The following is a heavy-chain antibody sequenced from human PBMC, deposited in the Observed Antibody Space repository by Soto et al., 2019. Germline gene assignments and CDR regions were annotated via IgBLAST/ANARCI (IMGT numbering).Heavy chain of an antibody. CDR2: ISGSGDTT. V-gene: IGHV3-23*01. J-gene: IGHJ3*02. Sequence: EVQLLESGGGLVQPGGSLGLSCAASGFTFNSYAMSWVRQAPGKGLEWVSVISGSGDTTSYADSVKGRFTISRDNSKNTLYLQMNGLRADDTAVYYCAKMRILVTTMGSFDIWGHGTMVSVSS. CDR3: AKMRILVTTMGSFDI. D-gene: IGHD4-17*01. CDR1: GFTFNSYA.